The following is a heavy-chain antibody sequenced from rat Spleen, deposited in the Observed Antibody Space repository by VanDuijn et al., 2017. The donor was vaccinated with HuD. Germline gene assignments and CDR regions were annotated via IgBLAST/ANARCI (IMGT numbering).Heavy chain of an antibody. CDR3: ARHGVNYGSYNWFAY. CDR1: GFTFDDYH. J-gene: IGHJ3*01. CDR2: INYDGTNT. D-gene: IGHD1-6*01. Sequence: EVQLVESGGGLVQPGRSLKLSCAASGFTFDDYHMAWVRQAPTKGLEWVASINYDGTNTYYRDSVKGRFTISRDNAKSTLYLQMNSLRSEDTATYYCARHGVNYGSYNWFAYWGQGTLVTVSS. V-gene: IGHV5-22*01.